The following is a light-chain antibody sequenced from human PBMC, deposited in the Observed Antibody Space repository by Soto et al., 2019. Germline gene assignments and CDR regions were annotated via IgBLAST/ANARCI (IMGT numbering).Light chain of an antibody. V-gene: IGKV1-39*01. CDR2: VAS. CDR1: QNIGRF. J-gene: IGKJ4*01. Sequence: DIQMTQSPSSLSASVGDRVTITCRASQNIGRFLNWHQQKPGKALNVLINVASTLRSGVPSRFSGSGSGTDFNLTINSLQPEDFAPYFCPQSFTTPLTFGGGTKVEIK. CDR3: PQSFTTPLT.